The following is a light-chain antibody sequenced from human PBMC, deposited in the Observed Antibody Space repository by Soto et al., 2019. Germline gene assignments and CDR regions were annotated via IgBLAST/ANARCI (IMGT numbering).Light chain of an antibody. CDR1: SSDVGHYNF. CDR2: EVT. CDR3: SSYRDSRTRV. J-gene: IGLJ1*01. V-gene: IGLV2-14*01. Sequence: QSVLTQPASVSGSPGQSITISCTGTSSDVGHYNFVSWYQQHPGKAPKLLLYEVTNRPSGVSVRFSGSKSGNTASLTISGLQTEDEADYYCSSYRDSRTRVFGTGTKSPS.